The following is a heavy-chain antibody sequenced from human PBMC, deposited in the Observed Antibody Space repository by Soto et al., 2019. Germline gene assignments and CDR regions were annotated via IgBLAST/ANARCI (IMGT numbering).Heavy chain of an antibody. CDR2: MNPNSGNT. CDR3: ARKLSRIIAMAGRAFDI. J-gene: IGHJ3*02. V-gene: IGHV1-8*01. D-gene: IGHD6-19*01. Sequence: ASVKVSCKASGYTFTSYDINWVRQATGQGLEWMGWMNPNSGNTGYAQKFQGRVTMTRNTSISTAYMELSSLRSEDTAVYYCARKLSRIIAMAGRAFDIWGQGTMVTVSS. CDR1: GYTFTSYD.